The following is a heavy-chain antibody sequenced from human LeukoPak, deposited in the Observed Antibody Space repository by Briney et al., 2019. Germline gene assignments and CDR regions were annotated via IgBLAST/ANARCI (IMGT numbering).Heavy chain of an antibody. CDR2: INQDGSKK. Sequence: SGGSLSLSCVASRFTISSYWMSWVRQAPGQGLEWVANINQDGSKKVYEDSMKGRFTISRDNAKESLYLQLNSLRADDTAVYYCAKWGPHCVGDYCPALDSWGQGTLVTVSS. CDR3: AKWGPHCVGDYCPALDS. CDR1: RFTISSYW. V-gene: IGHV3-7*01. J-gene: IGHJ4*02. D-gene: IGHD2-21*02.